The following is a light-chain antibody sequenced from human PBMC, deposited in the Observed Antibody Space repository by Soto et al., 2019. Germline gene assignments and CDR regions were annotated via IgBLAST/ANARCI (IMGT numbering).Light chain of an antibody. CDR1: QGVSSA. CDR2: YAS. V-gene: IGKV1-13*02. CDR3: QQRSSCPLA. J-gene: IGKJ4*01. Sequence: AIQLNQSPSSLSASVGDRVTITCRASQGVSSALAWYQQRPGKAPNLLIYYASSLESGVPSRFSGSGSGTDFTLTISSLQPEDFAVYYCQQRSSCPLAFGGGTKVDNK.